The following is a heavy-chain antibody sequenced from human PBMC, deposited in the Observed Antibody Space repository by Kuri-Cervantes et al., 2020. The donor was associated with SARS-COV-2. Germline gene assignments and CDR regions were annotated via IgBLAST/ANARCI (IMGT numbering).Heavy chain of an antibody. CDR3: ARLPPYCSSTSCFSFDY. CDR1: GYFISNGYY. Sequence: SETLSLTCSVSGYFISNGYYWGWIRQSPGKGLEWIASMYHSGTTFYNPSLKSRVTISVDTSKNHFSLKLSSVTAADTAVYYCARLPPYCSSTSCFSFDYWGQGTLVTVSS. V-gene: IGHV4-38-2*02. CDR2: MYHSGTT. J-gene: IGHJ4*02. D-gene: IGHD2-2*01.